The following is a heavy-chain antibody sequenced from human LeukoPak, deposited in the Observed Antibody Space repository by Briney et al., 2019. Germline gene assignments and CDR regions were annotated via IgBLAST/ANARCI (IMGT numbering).Heavy chain of an antibody. D-gene: IGHD1-26*01. CDR2: ISLSGQT. Sequence: TSETLSLTCGVSGGSIRSTNWWSWVRQPPGQGLERIGEISLSGQTNFNPSLNGRVTMSLDESRNQLSLKLTSVTAADTAIYYCSRESGAFCPFGYWGQGTLVTVSS. J-gene: IGHJ4*02. CDR3: SRESGAFCPFGY. V-gene: IGHV4/OR15-8*02. CDR1: GGSIRSTNW.